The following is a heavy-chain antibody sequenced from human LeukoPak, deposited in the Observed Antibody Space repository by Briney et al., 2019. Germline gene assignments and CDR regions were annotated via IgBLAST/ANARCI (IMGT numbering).Heavy chain of an antibody. CDR3: ARAAVTAYFDY. Sequence: SETLSLTCTVSGGSISSYYWSWIRQPPGKGLEWIGYIYYSGSTNYNPSLKSRVTISVDTSKNQFSLKLSSVTAADTAVYYCARAAVTAYFDYWGQGTLVTISS. CDR1: GGSISSYY. J-gene: IGHJ4*02. CDR2: IYYSGST. V-gene: IGHV4-59*08. D-gene: IGHD2-21*02.